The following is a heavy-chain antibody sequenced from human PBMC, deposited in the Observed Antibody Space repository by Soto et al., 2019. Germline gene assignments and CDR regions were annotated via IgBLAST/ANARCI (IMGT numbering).Heavy chain of an antibody. V-gene: IGHV3-48*01. CDR1: GFTFCDYS. J-gene: IGHJ4*02. CDR2: ISSSSFTI. CDR3: ARDYTDFWSGQFDY. D-gene: IGHD3-3*01. Sequence: GGSLRLSCAASGFTFCDYSMNWVRQAPGRGLEWVSYISSSSFTIHYADSVEGRFAISRDNAKNSLYLQMNSLRAEDTAVYYCARDYTDFWSGQFDYWHQAALVTVSS.